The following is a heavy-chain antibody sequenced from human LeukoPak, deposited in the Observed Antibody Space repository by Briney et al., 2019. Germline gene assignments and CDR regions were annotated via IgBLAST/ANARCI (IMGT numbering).Heavy chain of an antibody. CDR2: TYYRSKWCY. CDR3: ARGIVSATAGFDS. V-gene: IGHV6-1*01. D-gene: IGHD1-26*01. J-gene: IGHJ4*02. Sequence: SQTLSLTCAISGDSFSSNSAAWNWIRQSPSRGLEWLGRTYYRSKWCYDYAVSVRSRITINSDTSNNQFSLQLNSLTPEDTAVYYCARGIVSATAGFDSWGQGTLVTVSS. CDR1: GDSFSSNSAA.